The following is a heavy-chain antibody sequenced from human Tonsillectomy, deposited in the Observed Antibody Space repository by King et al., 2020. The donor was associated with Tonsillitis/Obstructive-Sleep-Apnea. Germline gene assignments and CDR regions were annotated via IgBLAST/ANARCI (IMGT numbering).Heavy chain of an antibody. CDR1: GFTFSNAW. CDR2: IESKTDGGTT. Sequence: DVQLVESGGGLVKPGGSLRLSCAASGFTFSNAWMSWVRQAPGKGLEWVGRIESKTDGGTTDYAAPVKGRFTISRDDSKNTLYLQMNSLKTEDTAVYYCTTGTYYDFWSGYYQFDYWGQGTLVTVSS. V-gene: IGHV3-15*04. J-gene: IGHJ4*02. CDR3: TTGTYYDFWSGYYQFDY. D-gene: IGHD3-3*01.